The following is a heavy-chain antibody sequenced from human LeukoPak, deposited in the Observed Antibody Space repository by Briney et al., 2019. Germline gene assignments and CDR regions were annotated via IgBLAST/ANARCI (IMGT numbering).Heavy chain of an antibody. CDR2: ISYVGSNK. V-gene: IGHV3-30*18. CDR1: AFTFSSYG. D-gene: IGHD3-22*01. CDR3: AKDRNDSPFY. Sequence: PGGSMRLSSAASAFTFSSYGMHWVRKAPGTGLEWVAVISYVGSNKYYAESVKGRFTISRDNSKNTLYLQMNSLRAEDTAVYYCAKDRNDSPFYWGQGTLVIVSS. J-gene: IGHJ4*02.